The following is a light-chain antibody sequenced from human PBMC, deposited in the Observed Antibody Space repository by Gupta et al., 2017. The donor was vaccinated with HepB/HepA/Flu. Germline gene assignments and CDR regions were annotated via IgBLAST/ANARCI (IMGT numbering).Light chain of an antibody. J-gene: IGKJ2*01. CDR3: QQYDHLPYT. CDR1: HDIKPF. Sequence: EIQMPQAPSSLSSSVGDRFTITGQATHDIKPFLNWFQQKSGKAPRLLIYGASNLESGVPPRFSGSGSGTQFSLTITNLQPEDVASYVCQQYDHLPYTFGQGT. V-gene: IGKV1-33*01. CDR2: GAS.